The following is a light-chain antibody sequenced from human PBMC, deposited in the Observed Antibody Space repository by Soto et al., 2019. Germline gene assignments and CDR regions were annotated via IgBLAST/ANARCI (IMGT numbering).Light chain of an antibody. CDR1: SSDVGSNNL. V-gene: IGLV2-23*01. CDR3: CSYAGSSTVV. CDR2: DGS. Sequence: QSALTQPASVSGSPGQSITISCTGTSSDVGSNNLVSWYQQHPGKAPKLMIYDGSKRPSGVSNRFSGSRSGNTASLTISGLQAEDEADYYCCSYAGSSTVVFGGGTKLTVL. J-gene: IGLJ2*01.